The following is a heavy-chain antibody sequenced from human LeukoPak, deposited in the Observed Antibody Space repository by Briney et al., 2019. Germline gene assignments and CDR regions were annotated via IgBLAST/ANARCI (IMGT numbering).Heavy chain of an antibody. J-gene: IGHJ4*02. V-gene: IGHV4-38-2*02. CDR3: ARATPGIAVAGTLFDY. D-gene: IGHD6-19*01. Sequence: SETLSLTCTVSGYSISSGYYWGWIRQPPGKGLEWIGSIYHSGSTYYNPSLKSRVTISVDTSKNQFSLKLSSVTAADTAVYCCARATPGIAVAGTLFDYWGQGTLVTVSS. CDR2: IYHSGST. CDR1: GYSISSGYY.